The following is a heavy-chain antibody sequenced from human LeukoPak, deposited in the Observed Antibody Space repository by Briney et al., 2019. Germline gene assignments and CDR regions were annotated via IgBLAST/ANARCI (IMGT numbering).Heavy chain of an antibody. Sequence: SETLSLTCTVSGYSISSGYYWGWIRQPPGKGLEWIGSIYHSGSTYYNPSLKSRVTISVDTSKNQFSLKLSSVTAADTAVYYCARIRGYSGYDLEWFDPWGQGTLVTVSS. J-gene: IGHJ5*02. D-gene: IGHD5-12*01. V-gene: IGHV4-38-2*02. CDR1: GYSISSGYY. CDR2: IYHSGST. CDR3: ARIRGYSGYDLEWFDP.